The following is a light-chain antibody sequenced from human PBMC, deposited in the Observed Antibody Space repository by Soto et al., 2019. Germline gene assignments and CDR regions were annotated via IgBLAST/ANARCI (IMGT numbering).Light chain of an antibody. Sequence: EIVLTQSPDTLSLSPGEGATLSCRASQSVTNSYLAWYQQKPGQAPRLLIYGASSRATGIPDRFSGSGSETDFTLTISRLEPEDFVVYYCQQYSSSPPITFGQGTRLEIK. CDR1: QSVTNSY. CDR3: QQYSSSPPIT. J-gene: IGKJ5*01. V-gene: IGKV3-20*01. CDR2: GAS.